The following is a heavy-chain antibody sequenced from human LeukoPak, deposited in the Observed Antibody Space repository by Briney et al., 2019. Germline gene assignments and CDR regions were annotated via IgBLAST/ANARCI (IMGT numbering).Heavy chain of an antibody. D-gene: IGHD6-13*01. J-gene: IGHJ5*02. V-gene: IGHV1-2*02. Sequence: ASVKVSCKASGYTFTAYYMHRVRQAPGQGLEWMGWINPNTGDTNSAERFQGRVTMTRDSSISTAYLELSRLTSDDTAVYYCARDMWQQFDWFDPWGQGTLVTVSS. CDR2: INPNTGDT. CDR1: GYTFTAYY. CDR3: ARDMWQQFDWFDP.